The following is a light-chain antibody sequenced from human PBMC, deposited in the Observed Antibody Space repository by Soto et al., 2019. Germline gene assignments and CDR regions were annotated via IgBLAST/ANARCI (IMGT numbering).Light chain of an antibody. V-gene: IGKV3-15*01. CDR2: SAS. Sequence: EIMMTQSPATLSVSPGERATLSCRASQSVSNNLAWYQQKPGQAPRLLIYSASTRATGIPARFSGSGSGTEFTHTISSLQSEDFALYYCQQYNNWPPITFGQGTRLEIK. CDR1: QSVSNN. J-gene: IGKJ5*01. CDR3: QQYNNWPPIT.